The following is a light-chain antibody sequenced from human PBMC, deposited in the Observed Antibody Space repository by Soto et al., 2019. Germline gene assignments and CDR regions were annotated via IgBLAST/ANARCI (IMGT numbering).Light chain of an antibody. Sequence: QSALTQPPSASGSPGHSVTISCTGTSSEVGGYNYVSWYQQHPGKAPKLMIYEVSKRPSGVPDRFSGSKSGNTASLTVSGLQAEDEADYYCSSYAGSSYVFGTGTKRTVL. CDR2: EVS. V-gene: IGLV2-8*01. CDR1: SSEVGGYNY. J-gene: IGLJ1*01. CDR3: SSYAGSSYV.